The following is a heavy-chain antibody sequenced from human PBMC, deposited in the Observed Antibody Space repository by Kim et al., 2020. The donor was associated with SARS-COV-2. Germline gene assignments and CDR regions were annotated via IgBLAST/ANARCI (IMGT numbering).Heavy chain of an antibody. D-gene: IGHD3-10*01. CDR3: AREYHYGSGSRTYYYYGMDV. V-gene: IGHV1-46*01. CDR1: GYTFTSYY. CDR2: INPSGGST. Sequence: ASVKVSCKASGYTFTSYYMHWVRQAPGQGLEWMGIINPSGGSTSYAQKFQGRVTMTRDTSTSTVYMELSSLRSEDTAVYYCAREYHYGSGSRTYYYYGMDVWGQGTTVTVSS. J-gene: IGHJ6*02.